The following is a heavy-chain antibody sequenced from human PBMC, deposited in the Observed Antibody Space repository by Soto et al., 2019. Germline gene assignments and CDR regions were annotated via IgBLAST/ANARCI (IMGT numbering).Heavy chain of an antibody. CDR3: ASWGIAAAGYGMDV. Sequence: PGGSLRLSCAASGFTFSSYGMHWVRQAPGKGLEWVAVIWYDGSNKYYADSVKGRFTTSRDNSKNTLYLQMNSLRAEDTAVYYCASWGIAAAGYGMDVWGQGTTVTVSS. D-gene: IGHD6-13*01. CDR2: IWYDGSNK. J-gene: IGHJ6*02. V-gene: IGHV3-33*01. CDR1: GFTFSSYG.